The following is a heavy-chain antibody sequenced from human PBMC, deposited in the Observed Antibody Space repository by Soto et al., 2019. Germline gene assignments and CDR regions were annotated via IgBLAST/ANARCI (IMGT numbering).Heavy chain of an antibody. J-gene: IGHJ4*02. CDR1: GFTVSGNY. V-gene: IGHV3-66*01. D-gene: IGHD6-19*01. CDR3: ARGAVARYDN. Sequence: PGGSLRLSCAASGFTVSGNYMTWVRQAPGKGLDWVSVIYSGGSTFYADSVKGRFTISRDNSKNTLHLQMNSLRAEDTAVYYCARGAVARYDNWGQGTLVTVSS. CDR2: IYSGGST.